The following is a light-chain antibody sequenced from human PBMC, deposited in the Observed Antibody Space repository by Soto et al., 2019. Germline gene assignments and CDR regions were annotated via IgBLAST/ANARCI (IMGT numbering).Light chain of an antibody. CDR2: GAS. Sequence: EIVMTQSPATLSVSPGERAALSCRASQSVSSNFAWYQQKPGQAPRLLMYGASTRATGIPARFSGSGSGTEFTLTISSLQSEDFAVYYCQQYNNWPYTFGQGTKLEIK. J-gene: IGKJ2*01. CDR1: QSVSSN. V-gene: IGKV3-15*01. CDR3: QQYNNWPYT.